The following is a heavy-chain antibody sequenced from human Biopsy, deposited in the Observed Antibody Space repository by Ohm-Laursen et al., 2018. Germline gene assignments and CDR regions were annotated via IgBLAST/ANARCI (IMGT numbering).Heavy chain of an antibody. CDR1: GGSISSDY. CDR2: IYYSGST. V-gene: IGHV4-59*07. D-gene: IGHD2/OR15-2a*01. Sequence: SDTLSLTCTVSGGSISSDYWSWIRQTPGKGLEWIGYIYYSGSTNYNPSLKSRVTISVDTSKNQFSLRLNFVTAADTAVYYCVRATNSTGWPYYYFYGMDVWGQGTTVTVSS. J-gene: IGHJ6*02. CDR3: VRATNSTGWPYYYFYGMDV.